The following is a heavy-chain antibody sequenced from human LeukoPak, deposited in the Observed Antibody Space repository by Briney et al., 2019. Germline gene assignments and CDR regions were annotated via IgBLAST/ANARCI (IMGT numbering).Heavy chain of an antibody. Sequence: SETLSLTCAVSGYSISSGYYWGWIRQPPGKGLEWIGSIYRSGSTYYNPSLKSRVTISVDTSKNQFSLKLSSVTAADTAVYYCARVLRGYFDYWGQGTLVTVSS. CDR3: ARVLRGYFDY. CDR2: IYRSGST. CDR1: GYSISSGYY. V-gene: IGHV4-38-2*01. J-gene: IGHJ4*02. D-gene: IGHD3-10*01.